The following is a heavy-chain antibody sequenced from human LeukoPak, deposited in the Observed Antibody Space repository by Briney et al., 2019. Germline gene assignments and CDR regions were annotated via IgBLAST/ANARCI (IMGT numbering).Heavy chain of an antibody. CDR2: INPDSGGT. CDR1: GYTFTDYF. CDR3: ALMVYATTENY. J-gene: IGHJ4*02. V-gene: IGHV1-2*02. D-gene: IGHD2-8*01. Sequence: ASVKVSCTASGYTFTDYFMHWVRQAPGQGLEWMGWINPDSGGTNYAQKFQGRVTMTRNTSINTAFMELSRLRSDDTAVYYCALMVYATTENYWGQGTLVTVSS.